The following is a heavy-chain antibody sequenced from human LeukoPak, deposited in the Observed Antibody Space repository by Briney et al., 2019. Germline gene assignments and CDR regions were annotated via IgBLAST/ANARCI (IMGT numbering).Heavy chain of an antibody. J-gene: IGHJ4*02. CDR1: GYSISSGYY. V-gene: IGHV4-38-2*01. CDR3: ARSKIAVAAPFDY. CDR2: IYHSGST. D-gene: IGHD6-19*01. Sequence: SETLSLTCAVSGYSISSGYYLGWIRQPPGKGLEWIGSIYHSGSTYYNPSLKSRVTISVDTSKNQFSLRLSSVTAADTAVYYCARSKIAVAAPFDYWGQGTMVTVSS.